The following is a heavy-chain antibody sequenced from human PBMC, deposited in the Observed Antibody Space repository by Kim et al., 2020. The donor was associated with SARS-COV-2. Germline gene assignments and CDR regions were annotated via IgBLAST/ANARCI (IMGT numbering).Heavy chain of an antibody. CDR3: ARTRDSGWSYFDY. J-gene: IGHJ4*02. CDR2: ISSSSSYI. CDR1: GFTFSSYS. V-gene: IGHV3-21*01. D-gene: IGHD6-19*01. Sequence: GGSLRLSCAASGFTFSSYSMNWVRQAPGKGLEWVSSISSSSSYIYYADSVKGRFTISRDNAKNSLYLQMNSLGAEDTAVYYCARTRDSGWSYFDYWGQGTLVTVS.